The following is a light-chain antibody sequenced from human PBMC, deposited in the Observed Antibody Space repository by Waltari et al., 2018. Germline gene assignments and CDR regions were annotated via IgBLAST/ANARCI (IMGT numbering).Light chain of an antibody. CDR1: TRDIGNYKL. CDR2: EVS. CDR3: CSYGGGTTFVV. Sequence: QSALTQPASVSGSPGQSITISCTGTTRDIGNYKLVSCYQQHPGKVPKLMIYEVSERPSGVSNRFSGSKSGNTASLTISGLQAEDEADYYCCSYGGGTTFVVFGGGTKLTVL. J-gene: IGLJ2*01. V-gene: IGLV2-23*02.